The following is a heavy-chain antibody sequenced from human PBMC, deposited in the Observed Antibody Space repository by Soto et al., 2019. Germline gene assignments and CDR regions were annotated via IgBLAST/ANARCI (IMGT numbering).Heavy chain of an antibody. CDR2: IYYSGST. CDR3: ARGYSSSSPWFDP. Sequence: SETLSLTCTVSGGSISSYYWSGIRQPPGKGLEGIGYIYYSGSTNYNPSLKSRVTISVDTSKNQFSLKLSSVTAVDTAVYYCARGYSSSSPWFDPWGQGTLVTVSS. J-gene: IGHJ5*02. CDR1: GGSISSYY. V-gene: IGHV4-59*01. D-gene: IGHD6-6*01.